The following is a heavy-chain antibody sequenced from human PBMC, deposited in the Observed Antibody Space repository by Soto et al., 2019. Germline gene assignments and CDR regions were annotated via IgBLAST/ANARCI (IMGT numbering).Heavy chain of an antibody. J-gene: IGHJ4*02. V-gene: IGHV4-31*03. CDR3: ARGKQQLALFDY. Sequence: SETLSLTCTVSGGSISSGGYYWSWIRQHPGKGLEWIGYIYYSGSTYYNPSLKSRVTISVDTSKNQFSLKLSSVTAADTAVYYCARGKQQLALFDYWGQGTLVPVSP. CDR2: IYYSGST. CDR1: GGSISSGGYY. D-gene: IGHD6-13*01.